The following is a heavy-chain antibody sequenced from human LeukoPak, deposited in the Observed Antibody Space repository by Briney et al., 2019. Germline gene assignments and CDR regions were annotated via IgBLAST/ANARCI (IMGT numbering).Heavy chain of an antibody. J-gene: IGHJ4*02. CDR3: AKGRSAAMIEAAFDY. CDR1: GFTFSSYA. D-gene: IGHD3-22*01. Sequence: GGSLRLSCAASGFTFSSYAMSWVRQAPGKGLEWVSAISGSGGSTYYADSVKGRFTISRDNSKNTLYLQMNSLRAEDTAVYYCAKGRSAAMIEAAFDYWGQGALVTVSS. V-gene: IGHV3-23*01. CDR2: ISGSGGST.